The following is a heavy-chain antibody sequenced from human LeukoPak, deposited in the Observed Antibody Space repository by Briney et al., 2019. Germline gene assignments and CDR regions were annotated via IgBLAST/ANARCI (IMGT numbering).Heavy chain of an antibody. CDR1: GFTFSDYY. J-gene: IGHJ4*02. V-gene: IGHV3-11*04. D-gene: IGHD2-2*01. CDR2: ISSSGSTI. CDR3: AREAIVVVPAALFDY. Sequence: GGSLRLSCAASGFTFSDYYMSWIRQAPGKGLEWVSYISSSGSTIYYADSVKGRFTISRDNAKNSLYLQMNSLRAEDTAVYYCAREAIVVVPAALFDYWGQGTLVTVSS.